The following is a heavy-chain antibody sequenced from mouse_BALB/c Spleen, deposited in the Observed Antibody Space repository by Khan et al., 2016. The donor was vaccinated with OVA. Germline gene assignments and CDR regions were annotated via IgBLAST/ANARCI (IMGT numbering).Heavy chain of an antibody. D-gene: IGHD2-12*01. Sequence: EVQLQESGPGLVKPSQSLSLTCTVTGYSITSDYAWNWIRQFPGNKLEWMGYISSTGSTSYNPSLKSRISITRDKSKNQFFLHLNSVTTEDTATXYGAKSLYISYSYAIDYWGQGTSVTVSS. V-gene: IGHV3-2*02. J-gene: IGHJ4*01. CDR1: GYSITSDYA. CDR3: AKSLYISYSYAIDY. CDR2: ISSTGST.